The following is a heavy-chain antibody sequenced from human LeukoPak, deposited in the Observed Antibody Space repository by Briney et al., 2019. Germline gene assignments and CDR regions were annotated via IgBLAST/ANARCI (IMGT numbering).Heavy chain of an antibody. CDR2: ISYDGSNK. CDR3: ASNVGPRRRSPVLMDV. Sequence: PGGSLRLSCGASGFTFSSYDMYWVRQAPGKGLEWVAVISYDGSNKYYADSVKGRFTISRDNSKNTLYLQMNSLRAEDTAVYYCASNVGPRRRSPVLMDVWGQGTTVTVSS. CDR1: GFTFSSYD. D-gene: IGHD1-26*01. J-gene: IGHJ6*02. V-gene: IGHV3-30-3*01.